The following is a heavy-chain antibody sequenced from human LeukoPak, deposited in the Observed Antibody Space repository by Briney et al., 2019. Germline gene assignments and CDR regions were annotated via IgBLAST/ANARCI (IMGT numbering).Heavy chain of an antibody. J-gene: IGHJ6*03. CDR1: GYTFTSYG. CDR2: ISAYNGNT. V-gene: IGHV1-18*01. Sequence: SVNVSCKASGYTFTSYGISWVRQAPGQGLEWRGWISAYNGNTNYAQKLQGRVTMTTDTSTSTAYMELRSLRSDDTAVYYCARDRSVGAHIHYYYYYMDVWGKGTTVTVSS. CDR3: ARDRSVGAHIHYYYYYMDV. D-gene: IGHD1-26*01.